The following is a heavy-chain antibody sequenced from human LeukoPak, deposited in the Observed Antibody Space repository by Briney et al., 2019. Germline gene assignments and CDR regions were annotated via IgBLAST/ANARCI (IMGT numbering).Heavy chain of an antibody. CDR2: ISGSGGST. Sequence: PGGSLRLSCAVSGFTFSSYAMNWVRQAPEKGLEWVSSISGSGGSTYYADSVEGRFTISRDNTKNTPYLQMNSLRAEDTAVYYCAKSRSGYYHFDYWGQGALVTVSS. CDR1: GFTFSSYA. V-gene: IGHV3-23*01. D-gene: IGHD3-22*01. CDR3: AKSRSGYYHFDY. J-gene: IGHJ4*02.